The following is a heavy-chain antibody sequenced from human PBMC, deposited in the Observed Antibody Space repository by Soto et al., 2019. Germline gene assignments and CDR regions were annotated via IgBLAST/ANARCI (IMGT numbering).Heavy chain of an antibody. CDR2: INSDGSST. J-gene: IGHJ6*02. D-gene: IGHD3-10*01. CDR3: ARSGSGSHQSV. Sequence: PGGSLRLSCAASGFTFSSYWMHWVRQAPGKGLVWVSRINSDGSSTSYADSVKGRFTISRDNAKNTLHLQMNSLRAEDTAVYYCARSGSGSHQSVWGQGTTVTVSS. V-gene: IGHV3-74*01. CDR1: GFTFSSYW.